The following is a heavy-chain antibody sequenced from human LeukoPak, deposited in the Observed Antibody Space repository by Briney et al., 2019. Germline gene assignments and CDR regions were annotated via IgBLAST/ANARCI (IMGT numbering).Heavy chain of an antibody. J-gene: IGHJ6*02. CDR2: IIPILGIA. V-gene: IGHV1-69*04. CDR1: GGTFSSYA. Sequence: SVKVSCKASGGTFSSYAISWVRQAPGQGLEWMGRIIPILGIANYAQKFQGRVTITADKSTSTAYMELSSLRSEDTAVFYCARDMLSIPTGSEHHYNDMDVWGQGTTVTVSS. D-gene: IGHD3-16*01. CDR3: ARDMLSIPTGSEHHYNDMDV.